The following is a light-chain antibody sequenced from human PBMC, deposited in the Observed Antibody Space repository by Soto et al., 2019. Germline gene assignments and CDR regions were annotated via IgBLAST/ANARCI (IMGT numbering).Light chain of an antibody. CDR1: QDISYH. CDR2: EAS. J-gene: IGKJ2*01. Sequence: DIQMTQSPSSLSASVGDRVTITCQASQDISYHLNWYQQKPGKAPQVLIHEASNLETGVPSRFSGSGSGTDFTFTISSLQPEDFATYYCQHYDNLPRYTFGQGTELEIK. V-gene: IGKV1-33*01. CDR3: QHYDNLPRYT.